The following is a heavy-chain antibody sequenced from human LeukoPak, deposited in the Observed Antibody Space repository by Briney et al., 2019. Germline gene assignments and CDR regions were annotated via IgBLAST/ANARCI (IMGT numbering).Heavy chain of an antibody. CDR1: GGSISSYY. V-gene: IGHV4-4*07. CDR3: ARVGVDCSSTSCPGGPSPDYYYYYYMDV. CDR2: IYTSGST. D-gene: IGHD2-2*01. J-gene: IGHJ6*03. Sequence: SETLSLTCTVSGGSISSYYWSWIRQPAGKGLEWIGRIYTSGSTNYNPSLKSRVTISVDTSKNQFSLKLSSVTAADTAVYYCARVGVDCSSTSCPGGPSPDYYYYYYMDVWGKGTTVTVSS.